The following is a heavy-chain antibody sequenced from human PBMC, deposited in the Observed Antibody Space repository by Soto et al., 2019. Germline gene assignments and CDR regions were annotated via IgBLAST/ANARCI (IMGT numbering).Heavy chain of an antibody. CDR2: IYHSGRN. Sequence: ETLSLTCTVSGGSISSSSYYWGWIRQPPGKGLEWIGSIYHSGRNYYNPSLKSRVTISVDTSKNQLSLKLSSVTAADTAVYFFARDEHSSGWYGHSPPDYWGQGTLVTVSS. CDR3: ARDEHSSGWYGHSPPDY. D-gene: IGHD6-19*01. V-gene: IGHV4-39*02. J-gene: IGHJ4*02. CDR1: GGSISSSSYY.